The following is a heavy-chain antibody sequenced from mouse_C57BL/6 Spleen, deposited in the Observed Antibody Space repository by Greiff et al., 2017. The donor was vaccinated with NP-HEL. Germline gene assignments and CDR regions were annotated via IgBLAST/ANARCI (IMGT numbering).Heavy chain of an antibody. D-gene: IGHD3-2*02. V-gene: IGHV1-72*01. CDR3: ARGETAQATDAMDY. CDR1: GYTFTSYW. CDR2: IDPNSGGT. Sequence: QQSCKASGYTFTSYWMHWVKQRPGRGLEWIGRIDPNSGGTKYNEKFKSKATLTVDKPSSTAYMQLSSLTSEDSAVYYCARGETAQATDAMDYWGQGTSVTVSS. J-gene: IGHJ4*01.